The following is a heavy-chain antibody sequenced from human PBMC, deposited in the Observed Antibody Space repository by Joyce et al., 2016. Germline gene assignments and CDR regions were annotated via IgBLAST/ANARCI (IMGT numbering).Heavy chain of an antibody. J-gene: IGHJ4*02. CDR3: ARSAVRGTLSPFFDY. CDR2: INPEDSDT. V-gene: IGHV5-51*01. D-gene: IGHD3-16*01. CDR1: GYSFTSYW. Sequence: EVQLVQSGGEVKKPGESLKISCKGVGYSFTSYWLGWVRKMPGKGLELMGIINPEDSDTRYSPSFQGQVTISVDRSIKTAHLRWGSLRASDTAIYYCARSAVRGTLSPFFDYWGQGSLVTVSS.